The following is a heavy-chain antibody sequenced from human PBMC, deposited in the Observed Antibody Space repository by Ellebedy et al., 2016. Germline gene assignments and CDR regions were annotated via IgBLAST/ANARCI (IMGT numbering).Heavy chain of an antibody. J-gene: IGHJ4*02. CDR1: GFTFSRFA. CDR3: ARTSVLMVYGELDY. D-gene: IGHD2-8*01. CDR2: VSASGSGT. V-gene: IGHV3-23*01. Sequence: GESLKISCSTSGFTFSRFAMSWVRQAPGRGLEWVSGVSASGSGTYYADSVKDRFTISRDNSKSTLYLEMNSLRAEDTAVYFWARTSVLMVYGELDYWGQGSLVTVSS.